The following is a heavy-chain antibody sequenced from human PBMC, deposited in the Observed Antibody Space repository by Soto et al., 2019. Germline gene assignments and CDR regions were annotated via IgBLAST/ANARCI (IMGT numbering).Heavy chain of an antibody. J-gene: IGHJ3*02. CDR2: INHSGST. Sequence: QVQLQQWGAGLLKPSETLSLTCAVYGGSFSGYYWSWIRQPPGKGLEWIGEINHSGSTNYNPSLNSRVTISVDTSKNQFSLKLSSVTAADTAVYYCARETGVWAFDIWGQGTMVTVSS. V-gene: IGHV4-34*01. D-gene: IGHD6-13*01. CDR3: ARETGVWAFDI. CDR1: GGSFSGYY.